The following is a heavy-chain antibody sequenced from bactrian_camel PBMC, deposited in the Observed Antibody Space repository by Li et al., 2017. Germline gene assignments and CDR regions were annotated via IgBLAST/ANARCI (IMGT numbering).Heavy chain of an antibody. CDR3: ATTGVYGGSGCELFKFGY. J-gene: IGHJ6*01. CDR1: GYTSNRSC. Sequence: VQLVESGGGSVQAGESLRLSCAVSGYTSNRSCWGWFRQAPGQEREGVATIRRDGSTTYADSVKGRFTISKDNAKNTLHLQMNSLKPEDTAMYYCATTGVYGGSGCELFKFGYWGQGTQVTVS. D-gene: IGHD6*01. V-gene: IGHV3S55*01. CDR2: IRRDGST.